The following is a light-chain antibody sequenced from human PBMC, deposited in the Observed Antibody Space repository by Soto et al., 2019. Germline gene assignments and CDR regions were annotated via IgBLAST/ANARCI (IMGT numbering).Light chain of an antibody. J-gene: IGKJ5*01. V-gene: IGKV3D-7*01. CDR1: QSISSSY. CDR3: LQDYHLPIT. Sequence: VLTQSPATLSLSPGEGDTLSCRASQSISSSYLSWYQQNSGPAPXXVXYGASTSATGIPARFSGSGRGSGTDLTITISSLHPEDFAVYYCLQDYHLPITFGQGTRLDIK. CDR2: GAS.